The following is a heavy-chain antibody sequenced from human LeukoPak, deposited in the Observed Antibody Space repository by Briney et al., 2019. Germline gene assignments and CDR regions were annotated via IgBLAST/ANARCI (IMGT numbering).Heavy chain of an antibody. V-gene: IGHV3-7*01. CDR3: ARVASVHYYDSSGFGYYYYYIDV. D-gene: IGHD3-22*01. J-gene: IGHJ6*03. CDR1: GFTFSNYW. Sequence: GGSLRLSCAASGFTFSNYWMTWVRQAPGKGLEWVANIEQDGSEKYYVDSVKGRFTISRDNAKNSLNLQMNSLRAEDTAVYYCARVASVHYYDSSGFGYYYYYIDVWGKGTTVTVSS. CDR2: IEQDGSEK.